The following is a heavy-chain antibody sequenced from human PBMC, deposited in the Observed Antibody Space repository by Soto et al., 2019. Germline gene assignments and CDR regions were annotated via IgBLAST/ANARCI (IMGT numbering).Heavy chain of an antibody. J-gene: IGHJ6*02. Sequence: PSETLSLTCTVSGGSISSYYWSWIRQPPGKGLEWIGYIYYSGSTNYNPSLKSRVTISVDTSKNQFSLKLSSVTAADTAVYYCAMFSSSWGGGYYYYGMDVWGQGTTVNVS. CDR3: AMFSSSWGGGYYYYGMDV. V-gene: IGHV4-59*01. CDR1: GGSISSYY. CDR2: IYYSGST. D-gene: IGHD6-13*01.